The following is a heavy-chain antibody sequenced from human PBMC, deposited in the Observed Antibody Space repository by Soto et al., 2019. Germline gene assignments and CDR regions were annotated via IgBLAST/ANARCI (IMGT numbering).Heavy chain of an antibody. D-gene: IGHD6-13*01. CDR1: GVSICRWA. J-gene: IGHJ4*02. CDR3: AKVGIAAAGTVDY. V-gene: IGHV3-23*01. Sequence: GGPIWVSCGAGGVSICRWAMNYVRQAPGKGLEWVSAISGSGGSTYYADSVKGRFTISRDNSKNTLYLQMNSLRAEDTAVYYCAKVGIAAAGTVDYSGQGTLVTVSS. CDR2: ISGSGGST.